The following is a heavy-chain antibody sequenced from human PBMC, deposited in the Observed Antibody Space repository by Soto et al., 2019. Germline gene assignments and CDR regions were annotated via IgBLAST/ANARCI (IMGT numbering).Heavy chain of an antibody. CDR3: ASFSRGSVGSSDWFDP. D-gene: IGHD6-6*01. V-gene: IGHV4-4*02. CDR1: GGSISSSNW. Sequence: SETLSLTCAVSGGSISSSNWWSWVRQPPGKGLEWIGEVYHSGSTNYNPSLKSRVTISVDKSKNQFSLKLSSVTAADTAVYYCASFSRGSVGSSDWFDPWGQGTLVTVSS. J-gene: IGHJ5*02. CDR2: VYHSGST.